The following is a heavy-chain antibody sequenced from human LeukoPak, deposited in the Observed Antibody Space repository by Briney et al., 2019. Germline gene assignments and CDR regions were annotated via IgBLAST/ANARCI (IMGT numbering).Heavy chain of an antibody. CDR1: GFTFSNAW. CDR3: AKDYNYYDSTGYFDY. V-gene: IGHV3-30*02. J-gene: IGHJ4*02. Sequence: PGGSLRLSCAASGFTFSNAWMSWVRQAPGKGLEWVAFIRYDGSNKYYADSVKGRFTISRDNSKNTLYLQMNSLRAEDTAVYYCAKDYNYYDSTGYFDYWGQGTLVTVSS. D-gene: IGHD3-22*01. CDR2: IRYDGSNK.